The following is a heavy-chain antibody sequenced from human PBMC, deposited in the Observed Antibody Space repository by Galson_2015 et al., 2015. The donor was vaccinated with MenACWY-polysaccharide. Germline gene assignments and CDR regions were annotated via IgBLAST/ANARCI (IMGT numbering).Heavy chain of an antibody. V-gene: IGHV5-51*01. D-gene: IGHD2-15*01. CDR3: ARLWWGVYYQLRENWLDP. CDR2: IYPGDSDT. CDR1: GFSFTTYW. J-gene: IGHJ5*02. Sequence: QSGAEVKKPGESLKISCEGSGFSFTTYWIAWVRQMPGKGLEWMGIIYPGDSDTRYSPSFQGQVTISAAKSINTAYLRWSSLKASDTATYYCARLWWGVYYQLRENWLDPSGQGTLVTVSS.